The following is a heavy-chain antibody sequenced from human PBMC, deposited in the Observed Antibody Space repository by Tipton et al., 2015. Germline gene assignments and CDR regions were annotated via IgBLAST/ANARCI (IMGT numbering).Heavy chain of an antibody. CDR3: ARENLGLDY. Sequence: QLVQSGGEVKKPGESLKISCKVSGYTFSNHWIGWVRQMPGKGLEWMGIIYPGDSDTKYSPSFQGQVTISVDTSISTAYLQWSGLQPSDTAIYFCARENLGLDYWGQGTLVTVSS. CDR2: IYPGDSDT. J-gene: IGHJ4*02. CDR1: GYTFSNHW. V-gene: IGHV5-51*01.